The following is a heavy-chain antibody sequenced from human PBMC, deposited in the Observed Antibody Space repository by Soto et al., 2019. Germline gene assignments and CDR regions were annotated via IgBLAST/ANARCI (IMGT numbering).Heavy chain of an antibody. J-gene: IGHJ4*02. Sequence: SETLSLTCAVSGHSISNGYYWGWIRQPPGKGLEWIGSVFRSGSTYYNPSLMSRVTISVDTSKNQFSLRLSSVTSADTAVYYCARIPAYCYGDCPSSGIHQHYFEYWGQGTLVTVSS. D-gene: IGHD2-21*02. CDR1: GHSISNGYY. CDR2: VFRSGST. V-gene: IGHV4-38-2*01. CDR3: ARIPAYCYGDCPSSGIHQHYFEY.